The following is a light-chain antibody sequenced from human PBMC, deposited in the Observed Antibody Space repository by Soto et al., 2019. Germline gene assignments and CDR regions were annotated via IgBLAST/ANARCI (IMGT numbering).Light chain of an antibody. CDR2: GNY. Sequence: QAVLTQPPSVSGAPGQRVTISCTGSSSNIGAGYDVQWYQQLPGTAPKLLIYGNYNRPSGVPDRFSGSKSGTSASLAITGLQAEDEADYYCQSYDSSLTGVVFGGGTKLTVL. CDR1: SSNIGAGYD. CDR3: QSYDSSLTGVV. J-gene: IGLJ2*01. V-gene: IGLV1-40*01.